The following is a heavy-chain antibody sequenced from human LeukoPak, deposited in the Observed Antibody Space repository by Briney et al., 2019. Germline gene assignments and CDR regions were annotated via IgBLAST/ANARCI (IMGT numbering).Heavy chain of an antibody. CDR1: GFSFSSYA. CDR2: ISNSGDTT. V-gene: IGHV3-23*01. CDR3: AEGGVYHEGSNHGDFDY. J-gene: IGHJ4*02. D-gene: IGHD3-22*01. Sequence: GGSLRLPCAASGFSFSSYAMSWVRQAPGKGLEWVSSISNSGDTTDYAEPVKGRFTISRDNSKNTLYLQMNSLRAEDTAVYSCAEGGVYHEGSNHGDFDYWGQGTLVTVSS.